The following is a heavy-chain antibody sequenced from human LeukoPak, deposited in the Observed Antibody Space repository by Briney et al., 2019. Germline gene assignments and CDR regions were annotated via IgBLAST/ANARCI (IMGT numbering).Heavy chain of an antibody. J-gene: IGHJ6*02. CDR2: IIPILGIA. Sequence: SVKVSCKASGGTFSSYAISWVRQAPGQGLEWMGRIIPILGIANYAQKFQGRVTITADKSTSTAYMELSSLRSDDTAVYYCARDGNYYYGMDVWGQGTTVTVSS. CDR3: ARDGNYYYGMDV. D-gene: IGHD1-1*01. CDR1: GGTFSSYA. V-gene: IGHV1-69*04.